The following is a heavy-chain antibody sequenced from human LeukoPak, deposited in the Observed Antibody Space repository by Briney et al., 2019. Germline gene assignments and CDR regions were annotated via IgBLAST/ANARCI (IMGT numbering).Heavy chain of an antibody. J-gene: IGHJ4*02. D-gene: IGHD3-3*01. CDR1: GGSISSSSYY. CDR3: ARQPRVDFWSGYSDY. CDR2: IYYSGST. Sequence: SETLSLTCTVSGGSISSSSYYWGWIRQPPGKGLEWIGSIYYSGSTYYNPSPKSRVTISVDTSKNQFSLKLSSVTAADTAVYYCARQPRVDFWSGYSDYWGQGTLDTVSS. V-gene: IGHV4-39*01.